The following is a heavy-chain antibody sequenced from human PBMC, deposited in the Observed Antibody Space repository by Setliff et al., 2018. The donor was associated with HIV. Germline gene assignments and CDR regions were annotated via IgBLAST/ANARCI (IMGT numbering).Heavy chain of an antibody. Sequence: ASVKVSCKASGGTFNSYAINWVRQAPGQGLEWMGWINTNTGNPTYAQGFTGRFVFSLDTSVSTAYLQISSLKAEDTAVYYCARGTRYNFWNIYYIPHEDFDYWGQGTLVTVSS. CDR2: INTNTGNP. CDR1: GGTFNSYA. D-gene: IGHD3-3*01. V-gene: IGHV7-4-1*02. CDR3: ARGTRYNFWNIYYIPHEDFDY. J-gene: IGHJ4*02.